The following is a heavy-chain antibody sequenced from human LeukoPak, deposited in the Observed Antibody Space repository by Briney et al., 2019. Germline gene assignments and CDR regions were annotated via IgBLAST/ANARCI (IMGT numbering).Heavy chain of an antibody. V-gene: IGHV4-59*08. J-gene: IGHJ2*01. CDR1: DDSISSFY. CDR3: ARHITDSGSSFDL. D-gene: IGHD3-10*01. Sequence: SETLSLTCTVSDDSISSFYWGWIRQPPGKGLEWIAYIHSVGYSNYNPSLKSRVSMSIDTSKKQFPLKLTSVTATDTAVYYCARHITDSGSSFDLWSRGTLVTVSS. CDR2: IHSVGYS.